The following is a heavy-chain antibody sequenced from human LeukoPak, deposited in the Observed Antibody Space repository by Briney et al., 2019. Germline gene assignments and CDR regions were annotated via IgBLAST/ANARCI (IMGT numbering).Heavy chain of an antibody. CDR3: ARHLPSVGTMVRGVSTPIDDY. CDR2: INHSGST. CDR1: GGSFSGYY. D-gene: IGHD3-10*01. J-gene: IGHJ4*02. V-gene: IGHV4-34*01. Sequence: PSETLSLTCAVYGGSFSGYYWSWIRQPPGKGLEWIGEINHSGSTNYNPSLKSRVTISVDTSKNQFSLKLSSVTAADTAVYYCARHLPSVGTMVRGVSTPIDDYWGQGTLVTVSS.